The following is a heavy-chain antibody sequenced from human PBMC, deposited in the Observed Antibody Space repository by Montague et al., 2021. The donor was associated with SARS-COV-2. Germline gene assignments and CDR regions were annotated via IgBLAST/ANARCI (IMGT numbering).Heavy chain of an antibody. CDR2: IFSDGSR. V-gene: IGHV3-66*02. CDR3: AREDGRGGSSWYLY. J-gene: IGHJ4*02. CDR1: GFTVTSNY. D-gene: IGHD6-13*01. Sequence: SLRLSWAASGFTVTSNYMNWVRQAPGKGLEWVSTIFSDGSRWYTDSVEGRFTISRDNSKNTVSLQMNSLRVEDTAVYFCAREDGRGGSSWYLYWGQGTLVTVSS.